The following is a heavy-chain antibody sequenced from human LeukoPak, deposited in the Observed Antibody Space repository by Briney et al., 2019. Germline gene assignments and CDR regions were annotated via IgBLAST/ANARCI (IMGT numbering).Heavy chain of an antibody. J-gene: IGHJ6*02. Sequence: GGSLRLSCAASGFTFSSYAMSWVRQAPGKGLEWVSAISGSGGSTYYADSVKGRFTISRDNSKNTLYLQMNSLRAEDTAVYYCAKAGPNYYYDSSGYSSVAYYYGMDVWGQGTTVTVSS. D-gene: IGHD3-22*01. V-gene: IGHV3-23*01. CDR3: AKAGPNYYYDSSGYSSVAYYYGMDV. CDR2: ISGSGGST. CDR1: GFTFSSYA.